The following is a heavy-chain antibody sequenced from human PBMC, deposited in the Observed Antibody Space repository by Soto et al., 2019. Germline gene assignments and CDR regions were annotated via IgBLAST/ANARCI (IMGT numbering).Heavy chain of an antibody. Sequence: EVQLLESGGGLVQPGGSLRLSCAASGFTFSSYAMSWVRQAPGKGLEWVSAISGSGGSTYYADSVKGRFTISRDNSKHTLYLQMNSLRAEDTAVYYCAKEGYCSSTSCYDWFDPWGQGTLVTVSS. CDR2: ISGSGGST. V-gene: IGHV3-23*01. CDR3: AKEGYCSSTSCYDWFDP. D-gene: IGHD2-2*01. CDR1: GFTFSSYA. J-gene: IGHJ5*02.